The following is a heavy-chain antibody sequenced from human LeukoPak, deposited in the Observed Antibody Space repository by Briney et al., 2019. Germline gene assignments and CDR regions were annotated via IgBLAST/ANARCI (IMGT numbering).Heavy chain of an antibody. CDR1: GFTFSDYY. CDR2: ISSNSSYT. CDR3: ARDLPNPYCSSTSCSSDYYGMDV. D-gene: IGHD2-2*01. Sequence: GGSLRLSCAASGFTFSDYYMSWIRQAPGKRLGWISYISSNSSYTNYADSVKARFTISRDNAKNSLYLQMNSLRAEDTAVYYCARDLPNPYCSSTSCSSDYYGMDVWGKGTTVTVSS. V-gene: IGHV3-11*06. J-gene: IGHJ6*04.